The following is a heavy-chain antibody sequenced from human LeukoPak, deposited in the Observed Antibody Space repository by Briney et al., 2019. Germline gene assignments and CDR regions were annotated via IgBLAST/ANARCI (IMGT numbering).Heavy chain of an antibody. V-gene: IGHV4-31*03. J-gene: IGHJ2*01. CDR3: ARQDQYYDILSGYSGYWYFDL. Sequence: PSQTLSLTCTVSGGSISSGGYYWSWIRQHPGKGLEWIGYIYYSGSTYYNPSLKSRVTISVDTSKNQFSLELSSVTAADTAVYYCARQDQYYDILSGYSGYWYFDLWGRGTLVTVSS. CDR1: GGSISSGGYY. D-gene: IGHD3-9*01. CDR2: IYYSGST.